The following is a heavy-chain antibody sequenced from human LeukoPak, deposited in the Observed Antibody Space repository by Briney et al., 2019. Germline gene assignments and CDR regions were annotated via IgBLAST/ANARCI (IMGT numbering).Heavy chain of an antibody. CDR1: GFTVSSNS. CDR2: IYSDNT. V-gene: IGHV3-53*01. Sequence: GGSLRLSCTVSGFTVSSNSMSWVRQAPGKGLEWVSFIYSDNTHYSYSVKGRVTISRDNSNNTLYLQLNRLIAEDTSVYYFARRTGAYSHPYDYWGQGTLVTVSS. J-gene: IGHJ4*02. D-gene: IGHD4/OR15-4a*01. CDR3: ARRTGAYSHPYDY.